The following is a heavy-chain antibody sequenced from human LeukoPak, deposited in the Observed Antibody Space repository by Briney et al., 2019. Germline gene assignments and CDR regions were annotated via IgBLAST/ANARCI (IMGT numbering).Heavy chain of an antibody. Sequence: ASETLSLTCTVSGGSISGSSYSWGWIRQPPGKGLEWIGNIHYTGTTYYNPSLKSRVTISVDTSNNQFSLKLSSVTAADTAVYYCAKLVPAAGPTDFDYWGQGTLVTVSS. J-gene: IGHJ4*02. V-gene: IGHV4-39*01. CDR3: AKLVPAAGPTDFDY. CDR1: GGSISGSSYS. CDR2: IHYTGTT. D-gene: IGHD6-13*01.